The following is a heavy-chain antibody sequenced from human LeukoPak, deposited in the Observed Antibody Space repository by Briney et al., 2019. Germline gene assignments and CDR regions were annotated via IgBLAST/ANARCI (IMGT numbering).Heavy chain of an antibody. J-gene: IGHJ4*02. V-gene: IGHV3-7*03. D-gene: IGHD2-21*02. CDR2: IKQDGSEK. CDR3: AKEVDCPSDCLFFHS. CDR1: GFTFSSYW. Sequence: GGSLRLSCAASGFTFSSYWTSWVRQAPGKGLEWVANIKQDGSEKYSVDSVKGRFTISRDNSRNSVFLQMNSLRPEDTALYHCAKEVDCPSDCLFFHSWGQGTLVTVSS.